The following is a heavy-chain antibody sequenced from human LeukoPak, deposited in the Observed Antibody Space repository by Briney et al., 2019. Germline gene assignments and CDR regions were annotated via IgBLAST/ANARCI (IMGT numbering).Heavy chain of an antibody. Sequence: SETLSLTCNVSGASISGYYWNWIRQPPGKGLEWIGYIYYSGRTTYDPSLKTRVTISGNTSKNHFSLKLTSVTAADTAVYYCTRAAQHYYYGMDVWGHGTTVTVSS. CDR1: GASISGYY. V-gene: IGHV4-59*01. J-gene: IGHJ6*02. CDR2: IYYSGRT. CDR3: TRAAQHYYYGMDV.